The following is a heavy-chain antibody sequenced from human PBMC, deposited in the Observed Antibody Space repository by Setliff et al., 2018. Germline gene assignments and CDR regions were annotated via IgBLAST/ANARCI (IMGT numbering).Heavy chain of an antibody. CDR3: TTKGVVIHRYGMDV. CDR1: GFTFSSYW. CDR2: IKSKTDGGTT. J-gene: IGHJ6*02. D-gene: IGHD3-3*01. V-gene: IGHV3-15*01. Sequence: PGGSLRLSCAASGFTFSSYWMSWVRQAPGKGLEWVGRIKSKTDGGTTDYAAPVKGRFTISRDDSKNTLYLQMNSLKTEDTAVYYCTTKGVVIHRYGMDVWGQGTTVTVSS.